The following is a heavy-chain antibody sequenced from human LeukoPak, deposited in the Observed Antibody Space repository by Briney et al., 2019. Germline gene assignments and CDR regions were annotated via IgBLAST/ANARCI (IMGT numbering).Heavy chain of an antibody. Sequence: GGSLRLSCAASGFTFSDYYMSWVRQAPGKGLEWVSYISSSGSTIYYADSVKGRFTISRDNAKNSLYLKMNSLRAEDTAVYYCASITMVGGVRWRGMDVWGQGTTVTVS. CDR2: ISSSGSTI. D-gene: IGHD3-10*01. V-gene: IGHV3-11*01. CDR3: ASITMVGGVRWRGMDV. J-gene: IGHJ6*02. CDR1: GFTFSDYY.